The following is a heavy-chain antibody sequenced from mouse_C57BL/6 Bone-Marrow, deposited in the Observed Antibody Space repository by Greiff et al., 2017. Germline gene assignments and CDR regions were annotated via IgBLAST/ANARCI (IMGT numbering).Heavy chain of an antibody. Sequence: VQLQQSGAELVRPGASVTLSCKASGYTFTDYEMHWVKQTPVHGLEWIGAIDPETGGTAYNQKFKGKAILTADKSSSTAYMELRSLTSEDSAVYYCTRKAAPFITTVVAEDYFDYWGQGTTLTVSS. CDR2: IDPETGGT. V-gene: IGHV1-15*01. J-gene: IGHJ2*01. D-gene: IGHD1-1*01. CDR1: GYTFTDYE. CDR3: TRKAAPFITTVVAEDYFDY.